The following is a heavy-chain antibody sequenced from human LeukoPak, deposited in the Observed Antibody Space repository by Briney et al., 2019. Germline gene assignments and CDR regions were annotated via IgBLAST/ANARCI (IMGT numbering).Heavy chain of an antibody. V-gene: IGHV3-33*01. CDR1: RFTFSDYG. CDR2: VWYDGSNK. J-gene: IGHJ4*02. Sequence: GVSLRLSCAASRFTFSDYGMQWVRQAPGKGLEGVADVWYDGSNKYYADSVKGRFTTSRDNSKNTLYLQMNGLSAEDTAVYYCVRDSIPRKGGYDYWGQGTLVTVSS. CDR3: VRDSIPRKGGYDY. D-gene: IGHD3-22*01.